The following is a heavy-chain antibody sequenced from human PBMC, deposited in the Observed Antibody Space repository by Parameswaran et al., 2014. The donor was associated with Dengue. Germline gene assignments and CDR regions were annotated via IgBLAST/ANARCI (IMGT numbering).Heavy chain of an antibody. CDR1: GGSFSGYY. D-gene: IGHD3-3*01. CDR3: AMMDFWSGYFFDY. CDR2: INHSGST. Sequence: ASETLSLTFAVYGGSFSGYYWSWIRQPPGKGLEWIGEINHSGSTNYNPSLKSRVTIPVDTSKNQFSLKLSSVTAADTAVYYCAMMDFWSGYFFDYWGQGALVTVSS. V-gene: IGHV4-34*01. J-gene: IGHJ4*02.